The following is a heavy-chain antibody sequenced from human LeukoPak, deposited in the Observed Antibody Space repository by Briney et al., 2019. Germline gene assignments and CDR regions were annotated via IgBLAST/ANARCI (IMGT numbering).Heavy chain of an antibody. D-gene: IGHD6-6*01. Sequence: SGGSLRLSCAASGFTFSSYAMSWVRQVPGKGLEWVSVISGSGDNTYYADSVKGRFTISRDNSKNMLYLQMNSLRAEDTAVYYCASRSPDSSSGFGYWGQGTLVTASP. CDR3: ASRSPDSSSGFGY. V-gene: IGHV3-23*01. J-gene: IGHJ4*02. CDR2: ISGSGDNT. CDR1: GFTFSSYA.